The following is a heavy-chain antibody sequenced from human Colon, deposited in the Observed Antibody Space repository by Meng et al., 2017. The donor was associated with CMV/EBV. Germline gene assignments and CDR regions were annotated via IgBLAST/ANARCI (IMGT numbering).Heavy chain of an antibody. V-gene: IGHV1-2*02. CDR3: GTFGGDFDY. CDR2: INPYSGDT. D-gene: IGHD3-3*01. J-gene: IGHJ4*02. Sequence: QVHLMQSGAEMREPGASVKVSCKASGYTITGYLIHWARQAPGQGLEWMGWINPYSGDTIYAQKFEVGVTMTRDASITTAYLELSSLKSDDTAVYYCGTFGGDFDYWGQGTLVTASS. CDR1: GYTITGYL.